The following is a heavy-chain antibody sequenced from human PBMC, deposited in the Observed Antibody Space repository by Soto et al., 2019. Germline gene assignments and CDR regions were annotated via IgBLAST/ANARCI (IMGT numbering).Heavy chain of an antibody. J-gene: IGHJ4*02. D-gene: IGHD4-17*01. CDR2: IYYSGST. V-gene: IGHV4-59*01. CDR1: GGSISSYY. CDR3: ARDRQRSYGDYASVFDY. Sequence: SETLSLTCTVSGGSISSYYWSWIRQPPGKGLEWIGYIYYSGSTNYNPSLKSRVTISVDTSKNQFSLKLSSVTAADTAVYYCARDRQRSYGDYASVFDYWGQGTLVTVSS.